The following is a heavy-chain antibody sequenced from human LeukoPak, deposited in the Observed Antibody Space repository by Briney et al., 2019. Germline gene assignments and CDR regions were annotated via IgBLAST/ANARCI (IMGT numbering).Heavy chain of an antibody. V-gene: IGHV3-23*01. CDR2: ISGSGGST. CDR1: GFTFSSYA. Sequence: GGSLRLSCAASGFTFSSYAMSWVRQAPGKGLEWVSAISGSGGSTYYADSVKGRFTISRDNSKNTLYLQMNSLRAEDTAVYYCAKGGRYCTRNDCARTFDYWGQGTLVTVSS. CDR3: AKGGRYCTRNDCARTFDY. J-gene: IGHJ4*02. D-gene: IGHD2-8*01.